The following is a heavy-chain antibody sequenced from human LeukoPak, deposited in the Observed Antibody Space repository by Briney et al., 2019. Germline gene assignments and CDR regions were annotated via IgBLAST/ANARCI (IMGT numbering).Heavy chain of an antibody. CDR2: IRYDGSNK. CDR3: AKEILERANENVFDI. D-gene: IGHD5-24*01. J-gene: IGHJ3*02. Sequence: PGGSLRLSCVASGFSFTTYGMHWVRQAPGKGLAWVTFIRYDGSNKYYADFVKGRFTISRDNSENTLYLQMNSLRPEDTAVYYCAKEILERANENVFDIWGERTLVTVSS. V-gene: IGHV3-30*02. CDR1: GFSFTTYG.